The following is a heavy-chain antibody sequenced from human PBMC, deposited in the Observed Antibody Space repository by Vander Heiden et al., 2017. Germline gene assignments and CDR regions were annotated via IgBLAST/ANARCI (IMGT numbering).Heavy chain of an antibody. CDR3: TTGGRRGATTD. CDR2: IKSKTDGGTT. D-gene: IGHD1-26*01. V-gene: IGHV3-15*01. Sequence: EVQLVESGGGLVKPGGSLGLSCAASGFPFSNAWMSWVRQAPGKGLEWVGRIKSKTDGGTTDDAAPVKGRFTISRDDSKNTLYLQMNSLKTEDTAVYYCTTGGRRGATTDWGQGTLVTVSS. J-gene: IGHJ4*02. CDR1: GFPFSNAW.